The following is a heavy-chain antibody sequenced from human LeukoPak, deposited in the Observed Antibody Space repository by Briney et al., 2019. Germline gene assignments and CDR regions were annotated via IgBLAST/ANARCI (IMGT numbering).Heavy chain of an antibody. CDR1: GGTFSSYA. V-gene: IGHV1-69*04. D-gene: IGHD2-21*02. Sequence: ASVKVSCKASGGTFSSYAISWVRQAPGQGLERMGRIIPILGIANYAQKFQGRVTITADKSTSTAYMELSSLRSEDTAVYYCARAGGGDRYYFDYWGQGTLVTVSS. CDR3: ARAGGGDRYYFDY. J-gene: IGHJ4*02. CDR2: IIPILGIA.